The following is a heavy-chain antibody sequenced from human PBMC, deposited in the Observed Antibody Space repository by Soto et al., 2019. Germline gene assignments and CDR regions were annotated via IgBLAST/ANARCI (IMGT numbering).Heavy chain of an antibody. D-gene: IGHD3-10*01. V-gene: IGHV4-39*01. CDR3: ARRSPGGLPGSYYYGMDV. J-gene: IGHJ6*02. CDR2: IYYTGST. Sequence: SETLSLTCTVSGGSISSGGYYWGWIRQPPGKGLEWIGSIYYTGSTYYNPSLKSRVTISVDTSKNQFSLKLSSVTAADTAVYYCARRSPGGLPGSYYYGMDVWGQGTTVTVSS. CDR1: GGSISSGGYY.